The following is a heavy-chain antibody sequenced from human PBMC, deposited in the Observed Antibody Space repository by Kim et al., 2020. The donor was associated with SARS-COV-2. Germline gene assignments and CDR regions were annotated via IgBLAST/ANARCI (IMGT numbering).Heavy chain of an antibody. V-gene: IGHV4-39*07. CDR2: IYYSGST. Sequence: SETLSLTCTVSGGSISSSSYYWGWIRQPPGKGLEWIGSIYYSGSTYYNPSLKSRVTISVDTSKNQFSLKLSSVTAADTAVYYCARVSSFRVRGVIITYYYYGMDVWDQGTTVTVSS. J-gene: IGHJ6*02. CDR3: ARVSSFRVRGVIITYYYYGMDV. D-gene: IGHD3-10*01. CDR1: GGSISSSSYY.